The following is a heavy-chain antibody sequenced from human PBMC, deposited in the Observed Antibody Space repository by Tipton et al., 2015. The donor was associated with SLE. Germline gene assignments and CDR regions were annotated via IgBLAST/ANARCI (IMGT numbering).Heavy chain of an antibody. CDR2: IYYSGST. J-gene: IGHJ2*01. CDR1: GGSISSYY. V-gene: IGHV4-59*01. Sequence: TLSLTCTVSGGSISSYYWSWIRQPPGKGLEWIGYIYYSGSTNYNPSLKSRVTISVYTSKNQFSLKLSSVTAADTAVYYCARADGLVGGQVPSWYFDLWGRGTLVTVSS. CDR3: ARADGLVGGQVPSWYFDL. D-gene: IGHD1-26*01.